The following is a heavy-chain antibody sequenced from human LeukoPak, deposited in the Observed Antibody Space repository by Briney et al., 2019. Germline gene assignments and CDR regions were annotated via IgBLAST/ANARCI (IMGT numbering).Heavy chain of an antibody. D-gene: IGHD1-14*01. V-gene: IGHV3-30*19. CDR2: ISYDGSTK. CDR3: AKDTGFYFDY. J-gene: IGHJ4*02. Sequence: GGSLRLSCAASGFTFSSYGMHWVRQAPGKGLEWVAVISYDGSTKYYADSVKGRFTISRDNSKNTLYLQMNSLRAEDTAVYYCAKDTGFYFDYWGQGTLVTVSS. CDR1: GFTFSSYG.